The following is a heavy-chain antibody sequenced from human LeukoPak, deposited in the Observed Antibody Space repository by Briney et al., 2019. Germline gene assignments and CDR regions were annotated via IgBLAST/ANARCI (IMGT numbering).Heavy chain of an antibody. CDR2: INHSGST. V-gene: IGHV4-34*01. Sequence: SETLSLTCAVYGGSFSGYYWSWIRQPPGKGLEWIGEINHSGSTNYNPSLKSRVTISVDTSKNQFSLRMTSVTAEDTAIYCCARGRVPTTPKDVFDIWGQGTMVTISS. CDR3: ARGRVPTTPKDVFDI. D-gene: IGHD4-4*01. CDR1: GGSFSGYY. J-gene: IGHJ3*02.